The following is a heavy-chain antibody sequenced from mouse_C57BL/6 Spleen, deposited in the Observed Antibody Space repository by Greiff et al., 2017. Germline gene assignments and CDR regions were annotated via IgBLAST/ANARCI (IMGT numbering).Heavy chain of an antibody. V-gene: IGHV5-12*01. J-gene: IGHJ4*01. Sequence: EVMLVESGGGLVQPGGSLKLSCAASGFTFSDYYMYWVRQTPEKRLEWVAYISNGGGSTYYPDTVKGRFTISRDTAKNTLYLQISRLKSEDTAMYYCAGQGGDYDVGYAMDYWGQGTSVTVSS. CDR3: AGQGGDYDVGYAMDY. CDR2: ISNGGGST. CDR1: GFTFSDYY. D-gene: IGHD2-4*01.